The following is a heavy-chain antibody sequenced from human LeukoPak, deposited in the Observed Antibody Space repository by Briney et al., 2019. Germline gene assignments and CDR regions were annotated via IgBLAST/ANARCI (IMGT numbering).Heavy chain of an antibody. CDR3: ARDWYDSRATVPLFDS. Sequence: GGSLRLSCVASGFSFSDYYMNWIRQAPGKGLEWIAYISSGGGNKYYSDSVKGRFTISRDNAKKSLYLEMNNLRADDTAVYYCARDWYDSRATVPLFDSWGQGTLVTVSS. D-gene: IGHD3-22*01. V-gene: IGHV3-11*01. CDR1: GFSFSDYY. CDR2: ISSGGGNK. J-gene: IGHJ5*01.